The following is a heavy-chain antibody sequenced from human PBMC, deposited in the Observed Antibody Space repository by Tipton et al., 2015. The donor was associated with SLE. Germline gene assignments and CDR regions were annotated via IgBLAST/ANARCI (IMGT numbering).Heavy chain of an antibody. V-gene: IGHV3-7*01. J-gene: IGHJ4*02. D-gene: IGHD3-3*01. CDR3: ALSITVFDN. Sequence: SLRLSCAASGFTFSRYWMSWVRPAPGKGLEWVANIKEDGSEKYYLEYVKGRFTISRDNAKNSLYLQMNSLRAEDTAVYYCALSITVFDNWGQGTLVSVSS. CDR1: GFTFSRYW. CDR2: IKEDGSEK.